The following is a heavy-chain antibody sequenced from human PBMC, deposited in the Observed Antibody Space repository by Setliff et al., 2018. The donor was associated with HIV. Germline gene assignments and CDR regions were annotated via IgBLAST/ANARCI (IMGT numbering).Heavy chain of an antibody. D-gene: IGHD3-10*01. CDR1: GGSISSSSYY. Sequence: SETLSLTCTVSGGSISSSSYYWGWIRQPPGKGLEWIGSIYYSGSTYYNSSLKSRVTISIDTSRNQFSLTVSSVTAADTAVYYCARDRHYSGLGSYGPWGPGTLVTVSS. CDR2: IYYSGST. J-gene: IGHJ5*02. V-gene: IGHV4-39*07. CDR3: ARDRHYSGLGSYGP.